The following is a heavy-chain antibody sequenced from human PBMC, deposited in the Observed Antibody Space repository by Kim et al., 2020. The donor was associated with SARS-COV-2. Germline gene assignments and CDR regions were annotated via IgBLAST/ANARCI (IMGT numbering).Heavy chain of an antibody. V-gene: IGHV1-3*01. CDR2: INAGNGNT. Sequence: ASVKVSCKASGYTFTSYAMHWVRQAPGQRLEWMGWINAGNGNTKYSQKFQGRVTITRDTSASTAYMELSSLRSEDTAVYYCARGNYGSGSYYYYGMDVWGQGTTVTVSS. CDR3: ARGNYGSGSYYYYGMDV. J-gene: IGHJ6*02. CDR1: GYTFTSYA. D-gene: IGHD3-10*01.